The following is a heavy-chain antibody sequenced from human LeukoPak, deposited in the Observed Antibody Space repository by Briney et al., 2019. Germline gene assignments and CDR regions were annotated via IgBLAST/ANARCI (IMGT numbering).Heavy chain of an antibody. Sequence: PSETLSLTCTVSGGSISTSSSYWGWIRHPPGEGLEWFGSIYYSGRTNYNPSLKSRVTISVDTSKNQSYLKLSSVPAADTAVYCCARHTPGGDRLRFLSPWGQGTLVTVSS. CDR3: ARHTPGGDRLRFLSP. CDR2: IYYSGRT. V-gene: IGHV4-39*01. CDR1: GGSISTSSSY. J-gene: IGHJ4*02. D-gene: IGHD3-3*01.